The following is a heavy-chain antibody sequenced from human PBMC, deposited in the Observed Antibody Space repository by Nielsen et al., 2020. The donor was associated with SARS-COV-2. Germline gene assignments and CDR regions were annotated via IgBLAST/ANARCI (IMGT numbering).Heavy chain of an antibody. CDR1: GFTVSSNY. CDR2: ISSSSSYI. CDR3: AREQLGIEYYYGMDV. D-gene: IGHD7-27*01. Sequence: GESLKISCAASGFTVSSNYMSWVRQAPGKGLEWVSSISSSSSYIYYADSVKGRFTISRDNAKNSLYLQMNSLRAEDTAVYYCAREQLGIEYYYGMDVWGQGTTVTVSS. J-gene: IGHJ6*02. V-gene: IGHV3-21*01.